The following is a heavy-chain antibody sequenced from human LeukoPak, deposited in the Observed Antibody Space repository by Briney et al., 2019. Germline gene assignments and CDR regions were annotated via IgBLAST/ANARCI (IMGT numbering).Heavy chain of an antibody. V-gene: IGHV3-21*01. CDR2: ISTGSSFI. D-gene: IGHD3-22*01. Sequence: GGSLRLSCAASGFTFSSYSMNWVRQAPGKGLEWVSSISTGSSFIYYADSVKGRFTVSRDIAKNSLYLQMNSLRAEDTAVYYCARTDYYDKSIDYWGQGTLVTVSS. CDR3: ARTDYYDKSIDY. J-gene: IGHJ4*02. CDR1: GFTFSSYS.